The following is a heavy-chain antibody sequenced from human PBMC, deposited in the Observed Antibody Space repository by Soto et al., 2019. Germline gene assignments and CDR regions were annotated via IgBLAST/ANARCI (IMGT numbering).Heavy chain of an antibody. CDR1: GFTFSSYA. D-gene: IGHD4-17*01. J-gene: IGHJ2*01. Sequence: EVQLLESGGGLVQPGGSLRLSCAASGFTFSSYAMSWVRQAPGKGLXXXSAISGSGGSTYYADSVKGRFTISRDNSKNTLYLQMNSLRAEDTAVYYCAKRAHGDHDWYFDLWGRGTLVTVSS. CDR2: ISGSGGST. CDR3: AKRAHGDHDWYFDL. V-gene: IGHV3-23*01.